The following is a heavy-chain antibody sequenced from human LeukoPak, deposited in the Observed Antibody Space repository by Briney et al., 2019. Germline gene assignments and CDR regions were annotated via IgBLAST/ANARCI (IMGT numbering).Heavy chain of an antibody. D-gene: IGHD5-18*01. CDR2: IYYSGST. CDR3: AGGGYSYGPIDY. J-gene: IGHJ4*02. CDR1: GGSISRYY. V-gene: IGHV4-59*08. Sequence: SVTLSLTCTVSGGSISRYYWSWIRQPPGKGPEWIGYIYYSGSTNYNPSLKSRVTISVDTSKNQFSLKLSSVTAADTAVYYCAGGGYSYGPIDYWGQGTLVTVSS.